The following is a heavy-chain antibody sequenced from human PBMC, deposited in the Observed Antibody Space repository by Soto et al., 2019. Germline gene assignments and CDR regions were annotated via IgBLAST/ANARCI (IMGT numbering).Heavy chain of an antibody. CDR2: VTSGGTT. D-gene: IGHD1-26*01. J-gene: IGHJ4*02. V-gene: IGHV3-48*03. CDR1: GFTFSSYE. CDR3: ARVLYATWSSFDY. Sequence: GGSLRLSCTASGFTFSSYEMTWVRQAPGKGLEWISYVTSGGTTYYADSAKGRFTISRDNAKNSLYLHLNSLTAEDTAIYYCARVLYATWSSFDYWGQGTLVTVSS.